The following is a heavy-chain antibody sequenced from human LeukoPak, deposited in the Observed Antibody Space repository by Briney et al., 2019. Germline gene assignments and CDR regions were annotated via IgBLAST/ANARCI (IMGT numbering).Heavy chain of an antibody. V-gene: IGHV4-39*01. CDR1: GGSISSSSYY. Sequence: SETLSLTCTVSGGSISSSSYYWGWIRQPPGKGLEWIGNIYYSGSTYYNPSLKSRVTISVDTSKNQFSLKLSSVTAADTAVYYCARVLWELLTDGAFDIWGQGTMVTVSS. CDR3: ARVLWELLTDGAFDI. J-gene: IGHJ3*02. CDR2: IYYSGST. D-gene: IGHD1-26*01.